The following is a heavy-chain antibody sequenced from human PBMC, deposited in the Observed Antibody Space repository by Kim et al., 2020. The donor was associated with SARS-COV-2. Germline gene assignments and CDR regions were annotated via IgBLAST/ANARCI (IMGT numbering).Heavy chain of an antibody. CDR3: TRDTKSRRYCSSTSCGY. D-gene: IGHD2-2*01. Sequence: GGSLRLSCTASGFTFGDYAMSWVRQAPGKGLEWVGFIRSKAYGGTTEYAASVKGRFTISRDDSKSIAYLQMNSLKTEDTAVYYCTRDTKSRRYCSSTSCGYWGQGTLVTVSS. CDR2: IRSKAYGGTT. V-gene: IGHV3-49*04. CDR1: GFTFGDYA. J-gene: IGHJ4*02.